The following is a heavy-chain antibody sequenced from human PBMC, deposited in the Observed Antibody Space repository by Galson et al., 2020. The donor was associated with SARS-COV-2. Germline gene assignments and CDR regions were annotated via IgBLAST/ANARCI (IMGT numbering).Heavy chain of an antibody. V-gene: IGHV2-5*02. CDR2: IYWDDDK. CDR1: GFSLSTSGVG. J-gene: IGHJ4*02. Sequence: SGPTLVKPTQTLTLTCTFSGFSLSTSGVGVGWIRQPPGKALEWLALIYWDDDKRYSPSLKSRLTITKDTSKNQVVLTMTNMDPVDTATYYCAHSEARAAGAATQQTCFDYWGQGTLVTVSS. D-gene: IGHD1-26*01. CDR3: AHSEARAAGAATQQTCFDY.